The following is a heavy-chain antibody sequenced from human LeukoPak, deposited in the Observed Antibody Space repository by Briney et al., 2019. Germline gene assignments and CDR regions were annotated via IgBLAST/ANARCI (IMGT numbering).Heavy chain of an antibody. CDR1: GGTFSSYA. J-gene: IGHJ6*03. Sequence: GASVKVSCKASGGTFSSYAISWVRQAPGQGLEWMGGIIPIFGTANYAQKFQGRVTITADKSTSTAYMELSSLRSEDTAVYYCARAGSGWSLGYYYYYMDVWGKGTTVTISS. CDR2: IIPIFGTA. CDR3: ARAGSGWSLGYYYYYMDV. V-gene: IGHV1-69*06. D-gene: IGHD6-19*01.